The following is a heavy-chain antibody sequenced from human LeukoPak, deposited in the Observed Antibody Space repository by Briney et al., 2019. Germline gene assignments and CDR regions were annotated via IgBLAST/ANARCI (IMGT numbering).Heavy chain of an antibody. J-gene: IGHJ4*02. CDR3: ARGTMFPYYFDY. CDR2: ITSSSSYI. CDR1: GLTFSRFT. D-gene: IGHD3-10*02. Sequence: GGSLRLSCAASGLTFSRFTMNWVRQAPGKGPEWVSSITSSSSYIYYADSVKGRFSISRDNAKNSLYLQMNSLRAEDTAVYYCARGTMFPYYFDYWGQGTLVTVSS. V-gene: IGHV3-21*01.